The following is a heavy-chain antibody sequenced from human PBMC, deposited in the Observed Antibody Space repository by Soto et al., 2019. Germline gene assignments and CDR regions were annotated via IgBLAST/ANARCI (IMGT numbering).Heavy chain of an antibody. D-gene: IGHD2-21*02. V-gene: IGHV3-23*01. CDR3: AKDGRRGPAYFVVVTAIGH. Sequence: GGSLRLSCAASGFTFSSYAMSWVRQAPGKGLEWVSAISGSGGSTYYADSVKGRFTISRDNSKNTLYLQMNSLRAEDTAVYYCAKDGRRGPAYFVVVTAIGHWGQGTLVTVSS. CDR2: ISGSGGST. CDR1: GFTFSSYA. J-gene: IGHJ4*02.